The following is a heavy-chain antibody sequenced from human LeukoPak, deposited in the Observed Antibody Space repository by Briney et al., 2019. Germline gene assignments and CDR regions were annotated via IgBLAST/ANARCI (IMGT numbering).Heavy chain of an antibody. Sequence: PSETLSLTCTVSGGSISSSSYYWGWIRQSPGKGLEWIGSIYYSGSTYYNPSLKSRVTISVDTSKNQFSLKLSSLTAADTAVYYCAREPVFRGVIDAFDIWGQGTMVTVSS. D-gene: IGHD3-10*01. J-gene: IGHJ3*02. CDR1: GGSISSSSYY. CDR2: IYYSGST. CDR3: AREPVFRGVIDAFDI. V-gene: IGHV4-39*02.